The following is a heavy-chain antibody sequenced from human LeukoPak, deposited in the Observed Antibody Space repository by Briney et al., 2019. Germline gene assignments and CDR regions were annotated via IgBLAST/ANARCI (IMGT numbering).Heavy chain of an antibody. CDR1: GFDFYGYW. CDR3: AREVSPTITPNYFGP. CDR2: IYPDDSRT. V-gene: IGHV5-51*01. J-gene: IGHJ5*02. Sequence: GESLKISCKGSGFDFYGYWIAWVRQMPGKGLEWMGAIYPDDSRTTYSPSFQGQVTISADKSISTAYLQWTSLQASDTAIYYCAREVSPTITPNYFGPWGQGTLVIVSS. D-gene: IGHD1-7*01.